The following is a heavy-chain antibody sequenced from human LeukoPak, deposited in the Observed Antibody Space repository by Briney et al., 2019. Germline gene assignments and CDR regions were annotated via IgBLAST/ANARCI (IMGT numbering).Heavy chain of an antibody. J-gene: IGHJ4*02. CDR1: GFTFSSYA. Sequence: GGSLRLSCAASGFTFSSYAMNWVRQAPGKGLEWVSYISSSSSTIYYADSVKGRFTISRDDARNSLYLQMNSLRAEDTAVYYCARVCGGDCLGIDYWGQGTLVTVSS. D-gene: IGHD2-21*01. V-gene: IGHV3-48*01. CDR2: ISSSSSTI. CDR3: ARVCGGDCLGIDY.